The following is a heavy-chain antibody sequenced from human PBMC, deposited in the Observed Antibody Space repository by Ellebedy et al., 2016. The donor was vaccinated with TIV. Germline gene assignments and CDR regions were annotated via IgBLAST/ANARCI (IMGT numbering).Heavy chain of an antibody. J-gene: IGHJ4*02. CDR1: GFTFSSYA. Sequence: GESLKISCAASGFTFSSYAMSWVRQAPGKGLEWVSVISCSGGDTHYADSVKGRFTISRDNSNNTLYLQMNTLRAEDTAVYYCAKDVWFGDLSPLSPWGQGTLVTVSS. CDR2: ISCSGGDT. V-gene: IGHV3-23*01. CDR3: AKDVWFGDLSPLSP. D-gene: IGHD3-10*01.